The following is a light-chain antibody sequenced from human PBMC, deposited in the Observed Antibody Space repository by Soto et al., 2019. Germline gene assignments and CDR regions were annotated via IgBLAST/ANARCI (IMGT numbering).Light chain of an antibody. CDR3: QVWDSSTVV. Sequence: SSELTPPLSVSVALGPTARITCGENNIGGKHVHWYQQKPGQAPVLVIYRDTKRPSGIPERFSGSNSGNTATLTISRAQAGDEADYYCQVWDSSTVVFGGGTKVTVL. J-gene: IGLJ2*01. V-gene: IGLV3-9*01. CDR1: NIGGKH. CDR2: RDT.